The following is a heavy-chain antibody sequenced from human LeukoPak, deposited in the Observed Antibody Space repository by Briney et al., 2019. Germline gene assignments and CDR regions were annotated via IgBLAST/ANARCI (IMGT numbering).Heavy chain of an antibody. CDR1: GFTFSSYS. CDR3: ARDLCSSTSCYAGWFDP. CDR2: ISSSSSTI. Sequence: GGSLRLSCAASGFTFSSYSMNWVRQAPGKGLEWVSYISSSSSTIYYADYVKGRFTISRDNAKNSLYLQMNSLRAEDTAVYYCARDLCSSTSCYAGWFDPWGQGTLVAVSS. V-gene: IGHV3-48*01. D-gene: IGHD2-2*01. J-gene: IGHJ5*02.